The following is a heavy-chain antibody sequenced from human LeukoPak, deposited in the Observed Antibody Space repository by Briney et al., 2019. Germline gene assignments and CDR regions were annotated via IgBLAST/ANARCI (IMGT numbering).Heavy chain of an antibody. CDR2: ISNSSSSV. CDR3: ARKDFWSGYYHFDY. V-gene: IGHV3-48*04. J-gene: IGHJ4*02. D-gene: IGHD3-3*01. CDR1: GFIFSDYS. Sequence: PGGSLRLSSTGSGFIFSDYSMNWLRQTSGKGLEWLSYISNSSSSVYYADSVKGRFTISRDNAKNSLYLQMNSLRAEDTAVYYCARKDFWSGYYHFDYWGQGTLVTVSS.